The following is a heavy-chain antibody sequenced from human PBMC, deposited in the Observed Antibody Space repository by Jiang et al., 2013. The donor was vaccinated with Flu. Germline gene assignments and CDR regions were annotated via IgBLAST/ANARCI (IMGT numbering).Heavy chain of an antibody. Sequence: QTLSLTCAISGDSVSSNSAAWNWIRQSPSRGLEWLGRTYYRSKWYNDYAVSVKSRITINPDTSKNQFSLQLNSVTPEDTAVYYCARETHYYDSSGYYYYYGMDVWGQGTTVTVS. CDR1: GDSVSSNSAA. J-gene: IGHJ6*02. D-gene: IGHD3-22*01. V-gene: IGHV6-1*01. CDR2: TYYRSKWYN. CDR3: ARETHYYDSSGYYYYYGMDV.